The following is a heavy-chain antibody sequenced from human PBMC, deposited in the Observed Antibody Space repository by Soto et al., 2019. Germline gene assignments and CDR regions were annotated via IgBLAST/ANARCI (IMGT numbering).Heavy chain of an antibody. V-gene: IGHV4-59*02. J-gene: IGHJ4*02. Sequence: PSETLSLTCTISGGSVRSYHWSWIRQSPGKGLEWIGFVYDSGTTEYNPSLKSRVTISVDASKTQFSLKMSSVTAADTAMYYCARDPGGSDYFAYWGQGKLVTVSS. CDR3: ARDPGGSDYFAY. CDR1: GGSVRSYH. CDR2: VYDSGTT. D-gene: IGHD3-16*01.